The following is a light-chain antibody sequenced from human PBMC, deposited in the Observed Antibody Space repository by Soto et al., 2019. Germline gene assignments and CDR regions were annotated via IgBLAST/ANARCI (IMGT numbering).Light chain of an antibody. J-gene: IGLJ1*01. V-gene: IGLV6-57*03. CDR1: SGSIASNY. CDR2: ANN. CDR3: QSYDGSSCV. Sequence: NFMLTQPHSVSESPGKTVTLSCTRSSGSIASNYVQWYQQRPGSAPTTVIYANNQRPSGVPDRFSGSIDSSSNSASLIISGLKTEDEDDYYCQSYDGSSCVFGTGTKLTVL.